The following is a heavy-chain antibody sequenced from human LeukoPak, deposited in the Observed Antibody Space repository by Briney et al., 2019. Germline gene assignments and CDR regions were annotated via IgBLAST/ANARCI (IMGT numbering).Heavy chain of an antibody. Sequence: SQTLSLTCTVSGGSISSGGYYWSWLRQHPGKGLEWIGYIYYSGSTYYNPSLKSRVTISVDTSKNQFSLKLSSVTAADTAVYYCATVDTAMPYYFDYWGQGTLVTVSS. CDR2: IYYSGST. D-gene: IGHD5-18*01. V-gene: IGHV4-31*03. CDR3: ATVDTAMPYYFDY. J-gene: IGHJ4*02. CDR1: GGSISSGGYY.